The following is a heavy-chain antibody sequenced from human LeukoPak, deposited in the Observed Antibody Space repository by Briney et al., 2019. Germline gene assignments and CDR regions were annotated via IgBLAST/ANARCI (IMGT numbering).Heavy chain of an antibody. Sequence: GGSLRLSCAASGFTFDDYTMHWVRQAPGRGLEWVSLISWDGGSTYYADSVKGRFTISRDNSKNSLYLQMNSLRTEDTALYYCAKGAPGYYDSSGYYYFDYWGQGTLVTVSS. CDR1: GFTFDDYT. J-gene: IGHJ4*02. V-gene: IGHV3-43*01. D-gene: IGHD3-22*01. CDR2: ISWDGGST. CDR3: AKGAPGYYDSSGYYYFDY.